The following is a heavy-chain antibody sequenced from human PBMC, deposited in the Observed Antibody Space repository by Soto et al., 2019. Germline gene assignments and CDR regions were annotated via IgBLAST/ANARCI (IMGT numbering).Heavy chain of an antibody. CDR3: AAGDVVVPAYYYYYGMDV. Sequence: ASVKVSCKASGFTFTSSAVQWVRQARGQRLEWIGWIVVGSGNTNYAQKFQERVTITRDMSTSTAYMELSSLRSEDTAVYYCAAGDVVVPAYYYYYGMDVWGQGTTGTVSS. CDR2: IVVGSGNT. V-gene: IGHV1-58*01. J-gene: IGHJ6*02. D-gene: IGHD2-2*01. CDR1: GFTFTSSA.